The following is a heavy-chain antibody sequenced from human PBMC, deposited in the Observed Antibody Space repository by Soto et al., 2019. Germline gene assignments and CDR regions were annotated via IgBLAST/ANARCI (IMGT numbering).Heavy chain of an antibody. Sequence: PSETLSLTCAVYGGSFSGYYWSWIRQPPGKGLEWIGEINHSGGTNYNPSLKSRVTISVDTSKNQFSLKLSSVTAADTAVYYCARHVVESLSFGERGDQFDFRGHGTLVPVSA. CDR3: ARHVVESLSFGERGDQFDF. CDR1: GGSFSGYY. J-gene: IGHJ4*01. D-gene: IGHD3-10*01. V-gene: IGHV4-34*01. CDR2: INHSGGT.